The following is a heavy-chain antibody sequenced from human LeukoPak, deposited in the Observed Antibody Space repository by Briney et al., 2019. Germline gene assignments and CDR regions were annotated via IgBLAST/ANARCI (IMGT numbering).Heavy chain of an antibody. CDR3: ARGPRTRYCSSTSCYAFYGY. J-gene: IGHJ4*02. D-gene: IGHD2-2*01. V-gene: IGHV1-8*01. CDR2: MNPNSGNT. Sequence: PRASVTVSCKASGYTFTSYDINWVRQATGQGLEWMGWMNPNSGNTGYAQKFQGRVTMTRNTSISTAYMELSSLRSEDTAVYYCARGPRTRYCSSTSCYAFYGYWGQGTLVTVSS. CDR1: GYTFTSYD.